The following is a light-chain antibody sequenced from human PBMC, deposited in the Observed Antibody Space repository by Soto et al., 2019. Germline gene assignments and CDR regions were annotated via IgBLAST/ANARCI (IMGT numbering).Light chain of an antibody. CDR1: SSDVGSYNR. J-gene: IGLJ1*01. V-gene: IGLV2-18*02. Sequence: QSVLTQPPSVSGSPGQSITISCTGTSSDVGSYNRVSWYQQPPGTAPKLMIYEVSNRPSGVPDRFSGSKSGNTASLTISGLQAEDEADYYCSSCTSISTRVFGTGTKVTVL. CDR3: SSCTSISTRV. CDR2: EVS.